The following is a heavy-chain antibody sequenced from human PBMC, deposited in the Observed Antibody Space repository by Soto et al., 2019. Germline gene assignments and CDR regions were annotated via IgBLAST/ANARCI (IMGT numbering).Heavy chain of an antibody. V-gene: IGHV3-30-3*01. CDR3: ARARITDRTWIQLWAPFDY. CDR1: GFTFSSYA. CDR2: ISYDGSNK. Sequence: GGSLRLSCAASGFTFSSYAMHWVRQAPGKGLEWVAVISYDGSNKYYADSVKGRFTISRDNSKNTLYLQMNSLRAEDTAVYYCARARITDRTWIQLWAPFDYWGQGTLVTVSS. J-gene: IGHJ4*02. D-gene: IGHD5-18*01.